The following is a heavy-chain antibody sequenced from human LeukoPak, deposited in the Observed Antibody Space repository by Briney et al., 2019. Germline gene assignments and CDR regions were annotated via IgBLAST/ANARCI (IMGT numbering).Heavy chain of an antibody. V-gene: IGHV3-23*01. CDR3: AKGSYSSGWFSLDY. J-gene: IGHJ4*02. CDR2: ISGSGGST. Sequence: GGSLRLACAASGFRFSSYAMSWVRQAPGKGLEWVSAISGSGGSTYYADSVRGRFTISRDNSKNTLYLQMNSLRAEDTAVYYCAKGSYSSGWFSLDYWGQGTLVTVSS. CDR1: GFRFSSYA. D-gene: IGHD6-19*01.